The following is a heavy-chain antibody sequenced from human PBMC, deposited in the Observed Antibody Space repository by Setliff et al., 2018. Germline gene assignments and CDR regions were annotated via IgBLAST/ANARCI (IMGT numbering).Heavy chain of an antibody. D-gene: IGHD4-17*01. CDR2: IYHSGST. Sequence: ASETLSLTCTVSGYSISSGYYWGWIRQPPGKGLEWIGSIYHSGSTYYNPSLKSRVTISVDTSKNQFSLKLSSVTAADTAVYYCARDYGDSNWFDPWGQGTLVTVSS. CDR1: GYSISSGYY. V-gene: IGHV4-38-2*02. J-gene: IGHJ5*02. CDR3: ARDYGDSNWFDP.